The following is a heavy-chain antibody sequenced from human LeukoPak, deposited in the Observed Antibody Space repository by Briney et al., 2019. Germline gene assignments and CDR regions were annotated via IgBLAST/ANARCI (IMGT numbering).Heavy chain of an antibody. CDR3: ARQTAKNVDTARFDS. D-gene: IGHD5-18*01. CDR2: IYYSGTT. Sequence: PSETLSLTCALPGGSINNYYWSWIRQPPGKGLEWIGYIYYSGTTNYGPSLNSRVNISLDTAKNQFSLRLSSVTAADTAVYYCARQTAKNVDTARFDSWGQGTLVTVSS. V-gene: IGHV4-59*08. CDR1: GGSINNYY. J-gene: IGHJ4*02.